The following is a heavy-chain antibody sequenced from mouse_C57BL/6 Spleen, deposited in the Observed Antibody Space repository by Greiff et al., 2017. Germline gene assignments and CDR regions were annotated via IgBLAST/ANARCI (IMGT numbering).Heavy chain of an antibody. CDR3: ARWHYGSSDFYAMDY. J-gene: IGHJ4*01. CDR2: INTNNGGT. D-gene: IGHD1-1*01. CDR1: GYKFTDYN. Sequence: EVQLQQSGPELVKPGASVKIPCKASGYKFTDYNMDWVKQSHGKSLAWIGDINTNNGGTFYNQKFQGKATMTVDKSYSTAYMELRCLTSEDTAVYYCARWHYGSSDFYAMDYWGQGTSVTVSS. V-gene: IGHV1-18*01.